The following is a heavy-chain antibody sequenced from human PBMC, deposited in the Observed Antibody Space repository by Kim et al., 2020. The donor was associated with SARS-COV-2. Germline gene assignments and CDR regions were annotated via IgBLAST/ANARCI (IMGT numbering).Heavy chain of an antibody. Sequence: SETLSLTCTVSGGSISSYYWSWIRQPAGKGLEWIGRIYTSGSTNDNPSLKSRVTMSVDTSKNQFSLKLSSVTAADTAVYYCAMMGYLVCAFDIWGQGTIVPVSA. V-gene: IGHV4-4*07. CDR2: IYTSGST. D-gene: IGHD6-6*01. J-gene: IGHJ3*02. CDR1: GGSISSYY. CDR3: AMMGYLVCAFDI.